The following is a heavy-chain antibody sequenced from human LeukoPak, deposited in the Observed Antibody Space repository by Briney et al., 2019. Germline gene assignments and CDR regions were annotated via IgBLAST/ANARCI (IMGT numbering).Heavy chain of an antibody. Sequence: SVKVSCKASGGTFSSYAISWVRQAPGQGLEWMGGIIPIFGTANYAQKFQGRVTITTDESTSTAYMELSSLRSEDTAVYYCARDGYCSGGSCYGRFWGQGTLATVSS. CDR1: GGTFSSYA. CDR2: IIPIFGTA. V-gene: IGHV1-69*05. J-gene: IGHJ4*02. CDR3: ARDGYCSGGSCYGRF. D-gene: IGHD2-15*01.